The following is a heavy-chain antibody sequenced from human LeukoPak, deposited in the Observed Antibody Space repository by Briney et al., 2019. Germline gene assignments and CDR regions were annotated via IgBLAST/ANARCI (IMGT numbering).Heavy chain of an antibody. D-gene: IGHD2-2*01. CDR3: ARESYIVVVPATFDI. Sequence: ASVKVSCKASGYTFTSYGISWVRQAPGQGLEWMGWISAYNGNTNYAQKLQGRVTMTTDTSTSTAYMELRSLRSDDTAVYYCARESYIVVVPATFDIWGQGTMVTVSS. J-gene: IGHJ3*02. CDR1: GYTFTSYG. CDR2: ISAYNGNT. V-gene: IGHV1-18*01.